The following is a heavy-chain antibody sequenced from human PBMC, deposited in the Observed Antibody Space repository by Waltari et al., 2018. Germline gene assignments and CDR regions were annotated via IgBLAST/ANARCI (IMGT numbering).Heavy chain of an antibody. J-gene: IGHJ4*02. D-gene: IGHD1-1*01. CDR2: ISSRGDST. CDR1: GFTFSNYY. V-gene: IGHV3-23*01. CDR3: AKVSWNTAGDDH. Sequence: EVQLLESGGDLVQPGGSLRISCAVSGFTFSNYYMSWVRQAPGKGLEWVSGISSRGDSTFYADSVKDRFTVSRDASKNTLYLQMNSLRAEDTATYYCAKVSWNTAGDDHWGQGTPVTVSS.